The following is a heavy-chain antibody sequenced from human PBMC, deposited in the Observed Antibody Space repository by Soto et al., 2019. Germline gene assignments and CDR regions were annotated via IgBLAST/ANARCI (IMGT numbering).Heavy chain of an antibody. CDR1: GGSISSGGYY. V-gene: IGHV4-31*03. J-gene: IGHJ4*02. CDR3: ARATRGENFAS. D-gene: IGHD1-1*01. Sequence: PSETLSLTCTVSGGSISSGGYYWSWIRQHPGKGLEWIGYIYYSGSTYYNPSLKSRFTISLDTSKNQFSLKLSFVTAADTAVYYCARATRGENFASWVQGTLVTVSS. CDR2: IYYSGST.